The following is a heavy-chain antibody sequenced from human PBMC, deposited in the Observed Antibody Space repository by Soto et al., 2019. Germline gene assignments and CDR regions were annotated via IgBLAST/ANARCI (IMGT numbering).Heavy chain of an antibody. CDR2: VSAYNRNT. D-gene: IGHD1-26*01. V-gene: IGHV1-18*01. CDR3: ARERRWEPLLE. Sequence: QVQLVQSGPEVKKPGASVKVSCKGSGYTFSNYGVTWVRQAPGQGLERLGWVSAYNRNTDYAQKFEDXXXXTIDXSXXXAXXXLRGLTPDDTAVYYCARERRWEPLLEWGQGTL. CDR1: GYTFSNYG. J-gene: IGHJ4*02.